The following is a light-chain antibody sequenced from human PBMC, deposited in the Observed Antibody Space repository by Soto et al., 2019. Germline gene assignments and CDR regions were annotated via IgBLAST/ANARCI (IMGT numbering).Light chain of an antibody. CDR1: QTISSW. V-gene: IGKV1-5*03. CDR3: QQTNTFPLT. Sequence: DIRMTQSPSTLSASVGDRVTITCRASQTISSWLAWYQQKPGKAPKLLIYKASTLKSGVPSRFSGSGSGTDYTLTINNLQPEDFATYYCQQTNTFPLTFGGGTKVDIK. CDR2: KAS. J-gene: IGKJ4*01.